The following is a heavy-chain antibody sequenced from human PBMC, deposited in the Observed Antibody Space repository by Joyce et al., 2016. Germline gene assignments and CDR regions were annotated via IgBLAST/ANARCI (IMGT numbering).Heavy chain of an antibody. J-gene: IGHJ4*02. V-gene: IGHV1-18*01. Sequence: QVHLVQSGAEVKKLGASVKVSCKASGYTFTNYGISWVRQAPRKGLEWMGWIGAYSGNTNDAQRLQGRVTMTTDKSTSTAYIELRSLRSDDTAIYKWARGSFDYYDSSGYCHSVFWGQGTLVTVSS. CDR3: ARGSFDYYDSSGYCHSVF. D-gene: IGHD3-22*01. CDR1: GYTFTNYG. CDR2: IGAYSGNT.